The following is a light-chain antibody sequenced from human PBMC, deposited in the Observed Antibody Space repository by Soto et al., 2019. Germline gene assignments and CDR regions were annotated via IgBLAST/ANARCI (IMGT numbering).Light chain of an antibody. CDR3: TSWTTSTTMI. J-gene: IGLJ2*01. Sequence: QSALTQPASVSGSPGQSITISCTGTRSDIGAYNFVSWYQQHPGEVPKLMLYDVNVPPSGVSNRFSGSKSGNTASLTISGLQAEDEADYYCTSWTTSTTMIFGGGTKLTVL. V-gene: IGLV2-14*03. CDR2: DVN. CDR1: RSDIGAYNF.